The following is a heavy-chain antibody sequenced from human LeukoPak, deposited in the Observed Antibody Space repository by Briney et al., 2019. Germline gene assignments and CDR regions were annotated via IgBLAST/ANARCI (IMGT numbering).Heavy chain of an antibody. CDR2: IGSSSSYI. D-gene: IGHD3-22*01. J-gene: IGHJ4*01. CDR1: GFTFSTYS. V-gene: IGHV3-21*01. Sequence: GGSLRLSCAASGFTFSTYSMNWVRQAPGKGLEWVSSIGSSSSYIYYADSLKGRFIISRDNAKNSLYLQMNSLRVDDTAVYYCARIGTDYYDSSGPLDYWGHGTLVTVSS. CDR3: ARIGTDYYDSSGPLDY.